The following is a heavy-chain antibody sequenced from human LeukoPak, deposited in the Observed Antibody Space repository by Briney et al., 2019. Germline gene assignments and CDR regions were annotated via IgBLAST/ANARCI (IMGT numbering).Heavy chain of an antibody. CDR2: ISSSSSYI. CDR3: ARERLSSSWYPDAFDI. D-gene: IGHD6-13*01. Sequence: GGSLRLSCAASGFMFNTYWMSWVRQAPGKGLEWVSSISSSSSYIYYADSVKGRFTISRDNAKNSLYLQMNSLRAEDTAVYYCARERLSSSWYPDAFDIWGQGTMVTVSS. CDR1: GFMFNTYW. V-gene: IGHV3-21*01. J-gene: IGHJ3*02.